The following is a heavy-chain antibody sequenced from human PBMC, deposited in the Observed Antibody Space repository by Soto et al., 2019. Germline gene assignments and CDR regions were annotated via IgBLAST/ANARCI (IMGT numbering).Heavy chain of an antibody. D-gene: IGHD5-18*01. J-gene: IGHJ4*02. CDR3: ARGHGYNYGYVRSGF. CDR2: IWYDGSNN. Sequence: VQLVESGGGVVQPGRSLRLSCAAYVFTFSIYGMHLGRQAPGKGLAWVALIWYDGSNNYYADSVKGRFTISRYNSKNTLYLQRTSLRAEDTAVYDCARGHGYNYGYVRSGFWCQGTMVTVSS. CDR1: VFTFSIYG. V-gene: IGHV3-33*01.